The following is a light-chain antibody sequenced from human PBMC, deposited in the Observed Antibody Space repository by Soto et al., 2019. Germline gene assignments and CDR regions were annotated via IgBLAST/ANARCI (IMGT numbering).Light chain of an antibody. CDR1: SFNIGSNY. V-gene: IGLV1-47*01. J-gene: IGLJ7*01. CDR3: AAWDDSLSGFAV. Sequence: QSVLTQPPSASGTPGQRVTISCSGSSFNIGSNYVYWYQQLPGTAPKLLIYRNNQRPSGVPDRFSGSKSGTSASLAISGLRSEDEGDYYCAAWDDSLSGFAVFGGGTQLTVL. CDR2: RNN.